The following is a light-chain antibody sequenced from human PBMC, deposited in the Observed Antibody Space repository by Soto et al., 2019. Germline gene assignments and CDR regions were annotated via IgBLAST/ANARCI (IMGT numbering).Light chain of an antibody. CDR1: QSISNCY. Sequence: EIVLTQSPGTLSLSPGERATLSCRASQSISNCYSAWYQQNPGQAPRLLIYGASTRPTGIPERFSGSGSGTDFTLTISRLEPEDFAVYYCQEYGNSCSTFGHGTKVEI. J-gene: IGKJ1*01. CDR3: QEYGNSCST. V-gene: IGKV3-20*01. CDR2: GAS.